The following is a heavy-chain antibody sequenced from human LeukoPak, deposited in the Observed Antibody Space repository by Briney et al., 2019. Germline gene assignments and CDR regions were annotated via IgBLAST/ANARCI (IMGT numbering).Heavy chain of an antibody. D-gene: IGHD2-15*01. CDR2: IYPGDSDT. J-gene: IGHJ4*02. V-gene: IGHV5-51*01. CDR1: YRFTGYW. Sequence: GQSLKISCRYRFTGYWIGWVRQMPGKGLEWMGIIYPGDSDTTYSPSFQGQVTISADKSISTAYLQWSSLKASDTAMYYCARGEMRYCTGGSCYDYWGQGTLVSVSS. CDR3: ARGEMRYCTGGSCYDY.